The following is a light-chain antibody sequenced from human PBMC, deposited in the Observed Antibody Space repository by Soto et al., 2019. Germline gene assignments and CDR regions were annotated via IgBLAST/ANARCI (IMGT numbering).Light chain of an antibody. CDR1: QSVNIF. J-gene: IGKJ2*01. CDR3: QQSFTVPPT. V-gene: IGKV1-39*01. Sequence: DIQMTQSPSSLSASLGDRVTITCRASQSVNIFLNWYQQKPGKAPELLLYAASRLQSGVPSRFSGSGSGTDFTLTITSLQPGDFATYYCQQSFTVPPTFGQGTKLEIK. CDR2: AAS.